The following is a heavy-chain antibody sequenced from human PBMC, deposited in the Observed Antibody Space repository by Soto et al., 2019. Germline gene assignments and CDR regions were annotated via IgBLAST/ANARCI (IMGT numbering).Heavy chain of an antibody. D-gene: IGHD3-16*02. CDR3: ATVSLEGGYFDL. J-gene: IGHJ2*01. CDR2: ISTYNGNT. V-gene: IGHV1-18*01. CDR1: GYTFTNYG. Sequence: QVQLVQSGAEVKKPGASVKVSCKASGYTFTNYGITWWRHAPGQGLEGMAWISTYNGNTNYAQKLQGRVTMTTDTSTSTAYMELRSLRSDDTAVYYCATVSLEGGYFDLWGRGTLVTVSS.